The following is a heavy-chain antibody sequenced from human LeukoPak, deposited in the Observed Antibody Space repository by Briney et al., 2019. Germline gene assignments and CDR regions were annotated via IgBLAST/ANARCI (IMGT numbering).Heavy chain of an antibody. J-gene: IGHJ4*02. CDR2: VNPDGSSI. CDR3: ARGGSYGDY. Sequence: GGSLRLSCAASGFTFSNYWMHWVRQVPEKGLVWVSRVNPDGSSITYANSVKDRFASSRDNAKNTLYLQMNRLRVEDTAVYYCARGGSYGDYWGQGVLVTVSS. V-gene: IGHV3-74*01. CDR1: GFTFSNYW. D-gene: IGHD3-16*01.